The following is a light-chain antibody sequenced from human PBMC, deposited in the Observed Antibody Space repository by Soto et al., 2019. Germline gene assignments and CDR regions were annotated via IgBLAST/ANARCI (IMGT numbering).Light chain of an antibody. Sequence: EIVMTQSPVTLSVSPGERATLSCRASQTVDSNLAWYQQKPGQAPRLLIFGESTRATGLPPRFSGSGSGTDFTLTISSLQSEDFAVYYCQQYNNWPPYTFGQGTKLEI. CDR2: GES. CDR3: QQYNNWPPYT. J-gene: IGKJ2*01. CDR1: QTVDSN. V-gene: IGKV3D-15*01.